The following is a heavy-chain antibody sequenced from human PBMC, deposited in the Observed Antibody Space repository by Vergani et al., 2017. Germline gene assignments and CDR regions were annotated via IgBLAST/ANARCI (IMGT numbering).Heavy chain of an antibody. CDR1: GFSLSTSGVG. CDR3: AHFLVTYDAFDI. CDR2: IYWDDDK. Sequence: QITLKESGPTLVQPTQTLTLTCTFSGFSLSTSGVGVGWIRQPPGKALEWLALIYWDDDKRYSPSLKSRLTITKDTSKNQVLLTMTNMDPVDTATYYCAHFLVTYDAFDIWGQGTMVTVSS. D-gene: IGHD1-14*01. V-gene: IGHV2-5*02. J-gene: IGHJ3*02.